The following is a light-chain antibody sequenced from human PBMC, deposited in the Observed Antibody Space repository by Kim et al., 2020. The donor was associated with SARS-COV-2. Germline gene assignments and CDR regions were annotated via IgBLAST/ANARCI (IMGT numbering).Light chain of an antibody. V-gene: IGKV3-20*01. CDR2: GAS. CDR1: QSVSSSY. Sequence: EIVLTQSPGTLSLSPGERATLSCRASQSVSSSYLAWYQQKPGQAPRLLIHGASNRATGIPDRFSGSGSGTDFTLTISRLEPEDFEVYYCQQYGSSPITFGQGTRLEIK. J-gene: IGKJ5*01. CDR3: QQYGSSPIT.